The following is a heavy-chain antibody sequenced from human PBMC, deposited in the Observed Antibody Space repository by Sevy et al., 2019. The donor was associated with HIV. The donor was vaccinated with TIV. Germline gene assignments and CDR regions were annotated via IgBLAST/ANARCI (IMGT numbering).Heavy chain of an antibody. CDR3: ARDRKVLLVVCAIPFDALDI. V-gene: IGHV3-30*02. CDR2: IRNVGSHE. Sequence: GGSLRLSCTASGFTFSNHAMHWVRQGPGKGPEWVAFIRNVGSHEYYADSVKGRFTISRDNSKNTLYLQMNSLRPEDTAVYYCARDRKVLLVVCAIPFDALDIWGQGTMVTVSS. D-gene: IGHD2-8*02. CDR1: GFTFSNHA. J-gene: IGHJ3*02.